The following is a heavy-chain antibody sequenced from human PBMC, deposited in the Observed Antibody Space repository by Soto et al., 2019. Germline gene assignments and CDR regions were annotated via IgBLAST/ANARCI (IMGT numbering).Heavy chain of an antibody. J-gene: IGHJ5*02. D-gene: IGHD3-9*01. V-gene: IGHV3-15*07. CDR3: TTTYYDILNWFDP. CDR2: IKSKTDGGTT. Sequence: GGSLRLSCAASGFTFSNAWMNWVRQAPGKGLEWVGRIKSKTDGGTTDYAAPVKGRFTISRDDSKNTLYLQMNSLKTEDTAVYYCTTTYYDILNWFDPWGQGTLVTVSS. CDR1: GFTFSNAW.